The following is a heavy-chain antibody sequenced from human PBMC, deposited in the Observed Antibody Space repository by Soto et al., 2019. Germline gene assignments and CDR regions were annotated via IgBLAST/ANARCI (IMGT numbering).Heavy chain of an antibody. V-gene: IGHV3-48*01. CDR3: TTGLIQLWPPVDYYYGMDV. J-gene: IGHJ6*02. D-gene: IGHD5-18*01. CDR1: GFTFRNYN. CDR2: ISGASGTI. Sequence: GGSLRLSCAASGFTFRNYNMNWVRQAPGKGLEWLSYISGASGTIYYAAPVKGRFTISRDDSKNTLYLQMNSLKTEDTAVYYCTTGLIQLWPPVDYYYGMDVWGQGTTVTVSS.